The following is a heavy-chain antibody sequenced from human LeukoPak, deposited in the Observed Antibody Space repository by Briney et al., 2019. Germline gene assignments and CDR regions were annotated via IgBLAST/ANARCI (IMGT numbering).Heavy chain of an antibody. CDR2: INHSGST. J-gene: IGHJ3*02. D-gene: IGHD3-10*01. V-gene: IGHV4-34*01. Sequence: PAETLSFTCAVYGGAFTGYYWSWIRQPPGKGLEWIGEINHSGSTNYNPSLKSRVTISVDTSKNQFSLKLSSVTAADTAVYYSATKGALSGSYYTNKAFDIWGQGTMITVSS. CDR1: GGAFTGYY. CDR3: ATKGALSGSYYTNKAFDI.